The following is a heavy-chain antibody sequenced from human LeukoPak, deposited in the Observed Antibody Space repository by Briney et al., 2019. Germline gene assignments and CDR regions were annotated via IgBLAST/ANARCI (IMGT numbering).Heavy chain of an antibody. CDR2: INHSGST. J-gene: IGHJ4*02. CDR3: ARGVGDYVWGSYRQYYFDY. V-gene: IGHV4-34*01. CDR1: GGSFSGYY. Sequence: SETLSLTCAVYGGSFSGYYWSRIRQPPGKGLEWIGEINHSGSTNYNPSLKSRVTISVDTSKNQFSLKLSSVTAADTAVYYYARGVGDYVWGSYRQYYFDYWGQGTLVTVSS. D-gene: IGHD3-16*02.